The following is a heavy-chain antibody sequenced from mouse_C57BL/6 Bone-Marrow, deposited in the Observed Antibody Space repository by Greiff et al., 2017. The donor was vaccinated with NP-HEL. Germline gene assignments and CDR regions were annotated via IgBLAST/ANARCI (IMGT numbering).Heavy chain of an antibody. D-gene: IGHD2-5*01. CDR1: GYTFTSYG. V-gene: IGHV1-81*01. Sequence: VMLMESGAELARPGASVKLSCKASGYTFTSYGISWVKQRTGQGLEWIGEIYPRSGNTYYNEKFKGKATLTADKSSSTAYMELRSLTSEDSAVYFCARGGNYSKRFAYWGQGTLVTVSA. J-gene: IGHJ3*01. CDR3: ARGGNYSKRFAY. CDR2: IYPRSGNT.